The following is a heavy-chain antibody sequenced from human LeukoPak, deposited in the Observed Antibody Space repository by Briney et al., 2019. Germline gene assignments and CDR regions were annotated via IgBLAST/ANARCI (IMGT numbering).Heavy chain of an antibody. CDR1: GFTFDDYA. V-gene: IGHV3-9*01. CDR2: ISWNSGSI. Sequence: GGSLRLSCAASGFTFDDYAMHWVRQAPGKGLEWVSGISWNSGSIGYADSVKGRFTISRDNAKNSLYLQMNSLRAEGTALYYCAAASGSSPAFDIWGQGAMVTVSS. J-gene: IGHJ3*02. D-gene: IGHD1-26*01. CDR3: AAASGSSPAFDI.